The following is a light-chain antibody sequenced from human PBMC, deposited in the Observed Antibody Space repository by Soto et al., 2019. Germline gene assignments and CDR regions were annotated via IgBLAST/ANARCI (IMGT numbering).Light chain of an antibody. Sequence: DIQMTQSPSALSASVGDRVTITCRASQSISSWLAWYQQKPGKAPRLLIYDASYLERGVPSRFSGSGSGTDFTLTISDLQPDDLGTYHRQQYTNFWTFGSGTKVDIK. CDR1: QSISSW. CDR2: DAS. CDR3: QQYTNFWT. J-gene: IGKJ1*01. V-gene: IGKV1-5*01.